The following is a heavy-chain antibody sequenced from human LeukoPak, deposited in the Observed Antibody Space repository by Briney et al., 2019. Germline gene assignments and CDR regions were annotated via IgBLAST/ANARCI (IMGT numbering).Heavy chain of an antibody. V-gene: IGHV3-48*04. CDR2: ISSSSSTI. Sequence: QSGGSLRLSCAASGFTFSSYSMNWVRQAPGKGLEWVSYISSSSSTIYYADSVKGRFTISRDNAKNSLYLQMNSLRAEDTAVYYCARDIPAAARGWGQGTMVTVSS. CDR1: GFTFSSYS. D-gene: IGHD2-2*01. J-gene: IGHJ3*01. CDR3: ARDIPAAARG.